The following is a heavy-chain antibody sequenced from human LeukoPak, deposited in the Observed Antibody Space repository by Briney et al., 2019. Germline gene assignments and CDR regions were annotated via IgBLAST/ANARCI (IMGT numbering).Heavy chain of an antibody. D-gene: IGHD6-13*01. J-gene: IGHJ6*02. CDR2: INPNSGGT. Sequence: ASVKVSCKASGHTFTGYYMHWVRQAPGQGLEWMGWINPNSGGTNYAQKFQGRVTMTRDTSISTAYMELSRLRSDDTAVYYCARDQGAGTDRFWMNYYYGMDVWGQGTTVTVSS. CDR3: ARDQGAGTDRFWMNYYYGMDV. CDR1: GHTFTGYY. V-gene: IGHV1-2*02.